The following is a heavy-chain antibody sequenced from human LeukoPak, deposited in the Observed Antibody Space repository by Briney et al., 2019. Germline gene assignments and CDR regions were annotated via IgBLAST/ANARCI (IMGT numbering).Heavy chain of an antibody. CDR2: INAGNGNT. CDR1: GYTFTSYA. D-gene: IGHD2-15*01. CDR3: ARDVGKLPRYNWFDP. V-gene: IGHV1-3*01. Sequence: ASVKVSCKASGYTFTSYAMHWVRQAPGQRLEWMGWINAGNGNTKYSQKFQGRVTITRDTSASTAYMELSSLRSEDTAVYYCARDVGKLPRYNWFDPWGQGTLVTVSS. J-gene: IGHJ5*02.